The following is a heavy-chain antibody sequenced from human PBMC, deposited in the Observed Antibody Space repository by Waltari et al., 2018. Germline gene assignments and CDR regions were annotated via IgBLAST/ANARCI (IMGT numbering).Heavy chain of an antibody. D-gene: IGHD3-10*01. Sequence: EVQLVESGGGLIQPGGSLRLSCSASGFHVRRTYMSWVRQAPGKGLEWVSVIYSGGSTYYADSVKGRFTISRDKSKNTLYLQMNSLRAEDTAVYYCASGYGSGSTNFDYWGQGTLVTVSS. J-gene: IGHJ4*02. V-gene: IGHV3-53*01. CDR1: GFHVRRTY. CDR3: ASGYGSGSTNFDY. CDR2: IYSGGST.